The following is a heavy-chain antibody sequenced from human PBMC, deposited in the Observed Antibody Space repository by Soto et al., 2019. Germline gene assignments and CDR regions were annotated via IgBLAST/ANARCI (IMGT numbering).Heavy chain of an antibody. V-gene: IGHV4-59*01. CDR2: IYESGSI. J-gene: IGHJ6*02. D-gene: IGHD3-22*01. CDR3: ARSGRSGYYYYYGMDV. CDR1: GDSISGYY. Sequence: LSLTCTVSGDSISGYYWSWIRQPPGKGLEWIGYIYESGSINYNPSLKSRVTMSIDTSKNQFSLKLSSVTAADTAVYYCARSGRSGYYYYYGMDVWGQGTTVTVSS.